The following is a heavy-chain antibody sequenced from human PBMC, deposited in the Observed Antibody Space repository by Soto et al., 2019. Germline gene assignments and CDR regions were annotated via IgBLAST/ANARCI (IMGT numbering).Heavy chain of an antibody. V-gene: IGHV3-15*07. CDR2: IKSKTDAETI. Sequence: EVQLVESGGGLVKPGGSLRVSCVASGFTFSKAWMNWVRQAPGKGLEWVGRIKSKTDAETISYAAPVKGRFTISRDDSKRTLYLQMNSLETEETAVYYCTADSRSLTPPCYDYWGQGTLITVSS. CDR3: TADSRSLTPPCYDY. J-gene: IGHJ4*02. D-gene: IGHD6-6*01. CDR1: GFTFSKAW.